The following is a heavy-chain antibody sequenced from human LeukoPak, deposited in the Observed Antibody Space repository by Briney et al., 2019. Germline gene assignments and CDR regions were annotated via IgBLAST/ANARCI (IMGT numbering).Heavy chain of an antibody. CDR2: ISGSGGST. Sequence: GGSLRLSCAASGFTFSSYAMSWVRPAPGKGLEWVSAISGSGGSTYYADSVKGRFTISRDNSKNTLYLQMNSLRAEDTAVYYCAKVQTQAPYYYDSSGYHADYWGQGTLVTVSS. CDR1: GFTFSSYA. J-gene: IGHJ4*02. D-gene: IGHD3-22*01. CDR3: AKVQTQAPYYYDSSGYHADY. V-gene: IGHV3-23*01.